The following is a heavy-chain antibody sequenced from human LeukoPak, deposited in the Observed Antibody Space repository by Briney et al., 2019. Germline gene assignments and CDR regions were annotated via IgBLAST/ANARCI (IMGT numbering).Heavy chain of an antibody. V-gene: IGHV3-30-3*01. CDR1: GFTFSSYA. J-gene: IGHJ3*02. CDR2: ISYDGSNK. CDR3: ARDSGSWGGFNI. Sequence: GRSLRLSCAASGFTFSSYAMNWVRQAPGKGLEGVAIISYDGSNKYYAESVKGRFTISRDNSKNTLFLQLNSLRAEDTAVYYCARDSGSWGGFNIWGQGTMVTVSS. D-gene: IGHD1-26*01.